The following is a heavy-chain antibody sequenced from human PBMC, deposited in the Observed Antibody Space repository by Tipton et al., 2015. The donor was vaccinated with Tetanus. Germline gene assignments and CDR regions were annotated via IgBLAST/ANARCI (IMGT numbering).Heavy chain of an antibody. CDR2: INHSGST. V-gene: IGHV4-34*01. Sequence: TLSLTCAVYGASFSDYYWSWIRQSPGKGLEWIGEINHSGSTTYSPSFKSRVTISVDTPKNQFSLQLTSLTVADTAVYYCARGGSYSYGPRGFDLWGRGALVTVSS. D-gene: IGHD5-18*01. CDR3: ARGGSYSYGPRGFDL. J-gene: IGHJ2*01. CDR1: GASFSDYY.